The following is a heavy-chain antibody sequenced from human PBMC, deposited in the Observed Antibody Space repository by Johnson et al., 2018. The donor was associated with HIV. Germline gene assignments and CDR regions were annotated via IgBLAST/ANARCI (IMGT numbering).Heavy chain of an antibody. CDR1: GFTFSIYW. V-gene: IGHV3-7*05. D-gene: IGHD3-22*01. J-gene: IGHJ3*02. Sequence: VQLVESGGGLVQSGGSLGLSCAATGFTFSIYWMAWVRQAPGKGLEWVANINQDGSENYYVDSVKGRFTISRDNARNSVYLQMNSLRAEDTAVYYCARGDHYDSSGFYFGAAFDSWGQGTMVTVSS. CDR3: ARGDHYDSSGFYFGAAFDS. CDR2: INQDGSEN.